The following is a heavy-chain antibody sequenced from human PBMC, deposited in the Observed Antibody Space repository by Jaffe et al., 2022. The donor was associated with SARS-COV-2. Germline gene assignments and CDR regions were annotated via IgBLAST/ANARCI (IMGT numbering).Heavy chain of an antibody. CDR3: ARGTVTTPTGVDV. Sequence: EVQLVESGGGLVKPGGSLRLSCAASGFTFSSYSMNWVRQAPGKGLEWVSSISSSSSYIYYADSVKGRFTISRDNAKNSLYLQMNSLRAEDTAVYYCARGTVTTPTGVDVWGKGTTVTVSS. J-gene: IGHJ6*04. CDR2: ISSSSSYI. V-gene: IGHV3-21*01. CDR1: GFTFSSYS. D-gene: IGHD4-17*01.